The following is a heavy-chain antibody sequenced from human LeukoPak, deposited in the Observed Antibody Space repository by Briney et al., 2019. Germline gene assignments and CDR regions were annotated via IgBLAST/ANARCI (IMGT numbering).Heavy chain of an antibody. Sequence: GGSVRRSCAAYGFTFSSYDMHWVRQATGKGLEWVLAIGTASDTYYPGSVKGRFTISRENAKNSLYLQMNSLRAGDTAVYYCARGRYYHSSGYSDFDYWGQGTLVTVSS. J-gene: IGHJ4*02. CDR2: IGTASDT. D-gene: IGHD3-22*01. V-gene: IGHV3-13*01. CDR1: GFTFSSYD. CDR3: ARGRYYHSSGYSDFDY.